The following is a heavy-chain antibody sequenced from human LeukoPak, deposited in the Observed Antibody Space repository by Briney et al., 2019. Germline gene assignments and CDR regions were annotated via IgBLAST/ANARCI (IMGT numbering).Heavy chain of an antibody. J-gene: IGHJ4*02. CDR2: INAGNGNT. CDR1: GYTFTSYA. D-gene: IGHD3-22*01. Sequence: GASVKVSCKASGYTFTSYAMHWVRQAPGQRLEWMGWINAGNGNTKYSQKFQGRVTITRDTSASTAYMELSSLRSEDTAVYYCARWWGRDRNYYDSSGYPDYWGQGTLVTVSS. CDR3: ARWWGRDRNYYDSSGYPDY. V-gene: IGHV1-3*01.